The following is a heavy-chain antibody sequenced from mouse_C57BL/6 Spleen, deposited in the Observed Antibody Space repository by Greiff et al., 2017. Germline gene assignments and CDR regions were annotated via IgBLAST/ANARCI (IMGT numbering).Heavy chain of an antibody. CDR1: GFTFSSYG. D-gene: IGHD2-13*01. CDR2: ISSGGSFT. CDR3: ARHDDWDYAMDY. J-gene: IGHJ4*01. V-gene: IGHV5-6*02. Sequence: EVKLVESGGDLVKPGGSLKLSCAASGFTFSSYGMSWVRQTPDKRLEWVATISSGGSFTYYPDSVKGRFTISRDNAKNTLYLQMSSLKSEDTAMYYCARHDDWDYAMDYWGQGTSVTVSS.